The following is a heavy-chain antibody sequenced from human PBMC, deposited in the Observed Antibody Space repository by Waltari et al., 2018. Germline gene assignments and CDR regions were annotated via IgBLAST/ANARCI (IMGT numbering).Heavy chain of an antibody. CDR2: INHSGST. CDR3: ARGQRLQNWFDP. Sequence: QVQLQQWGAGLLKPSETLSLTCAVYGGSFSGYYWTWIRQPPGKGLEWIGEINHSGSTNYNPSLKSRVTRSVDTSKNQFSLKLSSVTAADTAVYYCARGQRLQNWFDPWGQGTLVTVSS. V-gene: IGHV4-34*01. J-gene: IGHJ5*02. CDR1: GGSFSGYY. D-gene: IGHD4-4*01.